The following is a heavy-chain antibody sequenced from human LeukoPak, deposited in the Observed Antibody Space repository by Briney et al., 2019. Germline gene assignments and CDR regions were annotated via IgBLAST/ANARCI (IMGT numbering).Heavy chain of an antibody. D-gene: IGHD3-10*01. Sequence: ASVKVSCKASGYTFTSYDINWVRQATGQGLEWMGWMNPNSGNTGYAQKFQGRVTITRNTFISTAYMELSSLRSEDTAVYYCARAPHYYGSGSYSYYYYYMDVWGKGTTVTVSS. CDR3: ARAPHYYGSGSYSYYYYYMDV. CDR1: GYTFTSYD. J-gene: IGHJ6*03. CDR2: MNPNSGNT. V-gene: IGHV1-8*03.